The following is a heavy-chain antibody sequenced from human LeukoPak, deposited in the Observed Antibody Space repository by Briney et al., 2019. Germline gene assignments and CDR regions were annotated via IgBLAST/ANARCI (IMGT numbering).Heavy chain of an antibody. CDR2: ITSNSDYL. V-gene: IGHV3-21*01. CDR3: ARGGVGPYYYDSSDKGNWFDP. D-gene: IGHD3-22*01. Sequence: PGGSLRLSCAASGFTFSSYSMNWVRQAPGKGLEWVSGITSNSDYLYYADSMKGRFTISRDNAKNSLYLQMNSLRAEDTAVYYCARGGVGPYYYDSSDKGNWFDPWGQGTLVTVSS. J-gene: IGHJ5*02. CDR1: GFTFSSYS.